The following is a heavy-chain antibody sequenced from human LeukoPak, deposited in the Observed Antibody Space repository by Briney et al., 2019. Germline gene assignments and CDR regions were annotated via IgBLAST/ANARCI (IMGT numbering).Heavy chain of an antibody. CDR1: GFTFSTYW. D-gene: IGHD6-6*01. Sequence: GGSLRLSCAASGFTFSTYWMAWVRQAPGKGLEWLANIRGDGSAKYYGDPVKGRFTISRDNAKNSLYLQMTSLRAEDTAVYYCARDYEYSSSAGDYWGQGTLVTVSS. J-gene: IGHJ4*02. V-gene: IGHV3-7*01. CDR2: IRGDGSAK. CDR3: ARDYEYSSSAGDY.